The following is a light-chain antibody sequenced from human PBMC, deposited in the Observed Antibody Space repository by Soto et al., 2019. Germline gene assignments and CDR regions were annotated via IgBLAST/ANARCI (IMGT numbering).Light chain of an antibody. J-gene: IGLJ1*01. Sequence: QSALTQPPSASGFPGQSVTISCTGTSNDIGYYDYVSWYQHHPGKAPKLVIYEVTKRPSGVPDRVSASKSGNTASLTVSGLRAEDEADYYCSSYAGSNNFVFGSGTKLTVL. CDR3: SSYAGSNNFV. CDR2: EVT. CDR1: SNDIGYYDY. V-gene: IGLV2-8*01.